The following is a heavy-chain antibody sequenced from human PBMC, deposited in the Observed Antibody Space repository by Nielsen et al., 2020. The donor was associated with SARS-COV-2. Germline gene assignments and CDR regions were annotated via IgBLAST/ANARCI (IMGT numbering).Heavy chain of an antibody. CDR1: GFTFNSYT. V-gene: IGHV3-30-3*01. D-gene: IGHD5-18*01. CDR3: VRKDTSMGFYYYGMDV. Sequence: LKISCTASGFTFNSYTYHWVRQAPGKGLEWVALISYDGAIKYLADSVKGRFTISRDNARNSLYLQMNGLRAEDTAVYYCVRKDTSMGFYYYGMDVWGRGTTVTVSS. J-gene: IGHJ6*02. CDR2: ISYDGAIK.